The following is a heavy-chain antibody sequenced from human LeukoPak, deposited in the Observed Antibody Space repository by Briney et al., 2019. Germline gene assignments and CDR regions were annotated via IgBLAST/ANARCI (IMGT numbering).Heavy chain of an antibody. D-gene: IGHD3-3*01. CDR1: GFIFNNYA. J-gene: IGHJ3*02. V-gene: IGHV3-23*01. CDR2: VSGGGSER. Sequence: GGSLRLSCAASGFIFNNYAMSWVRQTPGKGLEWVSTVSGGGSERNYADSVKGRFTISRDNSRNTLYLQLNSLRAEDTAIYYCAHHGGGTIRIAAFDIWGQGTMVTVSS. CDR3: AHHGGGTIRIAAFDI.